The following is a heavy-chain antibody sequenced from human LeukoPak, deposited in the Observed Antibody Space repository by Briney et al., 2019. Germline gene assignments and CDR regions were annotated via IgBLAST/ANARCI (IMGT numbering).Heavy chain of an antibody. D-gene: IGHD6-19*01. Sequence: PGGSLRLSCAVSGFAVSRYDMSWVRQVPGKGLEWLASITNNNGKTYYAYSVKGRFTISRDESENTVYLQMNSLRSEDTAIYYCAKDHPSSGWPTFEYWGQGTLVTVSP. V-gene: IGHV3-23*01. CDR3: AKDHPSSGWPTFEY. J-gene: IGHJ4*02. CDR2: ITNNNGKT. CDR1: GFAVSRYD.